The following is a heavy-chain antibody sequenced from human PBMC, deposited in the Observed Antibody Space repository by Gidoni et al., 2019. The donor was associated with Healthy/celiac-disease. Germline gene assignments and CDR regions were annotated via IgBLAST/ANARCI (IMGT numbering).Heavy chain of an antibody. CDR2: ISYDGSNK. J-gene: IGHJ4*02. Sequence: QVQLVESGGGVVQPGRSLRLSCEASGFTFSSYCMHWVRQAPGKGLEWVAVISYDGSNKYYADSVKGRFTISRDNSKNTLYLQMNSLRSEDTAVYYCARDSDEAYGDYGHHFDYWGQGTLVTVSS. CDR1: GFTFSSYC. D-gene: IGHD4-17*01. CDR3: ARDSDEAYGDYGHHFDY. V-gene: IGHV3-30*04.